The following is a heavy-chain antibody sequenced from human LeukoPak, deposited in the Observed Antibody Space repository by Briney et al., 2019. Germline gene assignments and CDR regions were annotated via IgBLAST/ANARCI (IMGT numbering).Heavy chain of an antibody. CDR1: GFTVSSNY. CDR3: ARYTYYYDSSGSYYFDY. D-gene: IGHD3-22*01. CDR2: IYSGGST. V-gene: IGHV3-66*01. Sequence: GGSLRLSCAASGFTVSSNYMSWVRQAPGKGLEWVSVIYSGGSTYYADSVKGRFTISRDNSKNTLYLQMNSLRAEDTAVYYCARYTYYYDSSGSYYFDYWGQGTLVTVSS. J-gene: IGHJ4*02.